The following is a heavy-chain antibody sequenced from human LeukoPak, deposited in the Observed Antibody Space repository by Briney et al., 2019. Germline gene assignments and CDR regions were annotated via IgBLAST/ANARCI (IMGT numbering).Heavy chain of an antibody. D-gene: IGHD3-22*01. CDR3: ARDGFGYYDSSGYYDY. J-gene: IGHJ4*02. CDR1: GGSISSSSYY. CDR2: IYYSGST. V-gene: IGHV4-39*07. Sequence: PSETLSLTCTVSGGSISSSSYYWGWIRQPPGKGLEWIGSIYYSGSTYYNPSLKSRVTMSVDTSKNQFSLKLSSVTAADTAVYYCARDGFGYYDSSGYYDYWGQGTLVTVSS.